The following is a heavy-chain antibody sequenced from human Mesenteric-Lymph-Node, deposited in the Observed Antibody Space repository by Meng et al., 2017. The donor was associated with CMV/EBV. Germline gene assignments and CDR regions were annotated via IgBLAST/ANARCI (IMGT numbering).Heavy chain of an antibody. CDR1: GFTFSYYY. V-gene: IGHV3-7*01. D-gene: IGHD3-3*01. CDR2: IKQEGSEK. CDR3: ARDARITIFGVVYYYGMDV. Sequence: GGSLRLSCAASGFTFSYYYMSGVRQAPGKGLEWVASIKQEGSEKYYADSVKGRFTISRDNAKNSLYLQMNSLRAEDTAVYYCARDARITIFGVVYYYGMDVWGQGTTVTVSS. J-gene: IGHJ6*02.